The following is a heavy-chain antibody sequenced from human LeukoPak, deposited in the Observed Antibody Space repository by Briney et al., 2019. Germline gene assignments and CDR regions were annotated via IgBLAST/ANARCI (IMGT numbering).Heavy chain of an antibody. Sequence: GRSLRLSCAASGFTFSSYAMHWVRQAPGKGLEWMAVISYDGSNKYYADSVKGRFTISRDNSKNTLYLQMNSLRAEDTAVYYCARDGYEGEGWGYYFDYWGQGTLVTVSS. CDR1: GFTFSSYA. V-gene: IGHV3-30-3*01. D-gene: IGHD5-12*01. CDR3: ARDGYEGEGWGYYFDY. CDR2: ISYDGSNK. J-gene: IGHJ4*02.